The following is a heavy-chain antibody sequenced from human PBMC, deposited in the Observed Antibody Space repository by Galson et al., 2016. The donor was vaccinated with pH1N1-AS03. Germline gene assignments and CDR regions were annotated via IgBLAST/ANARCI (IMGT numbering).Heavy chain of an antibody. J-gene: IGHJ6*02. D-gene: IGHD2-21*02. V-gene: IGHV3-11*01. CDR2: ISVASTAI. CDR3: ARGPRRVVGTLLKYFGMDV. CDR1: GFTFSDYH. Sequence: SLRLSCAASGFTFSDYHMSWIRQAPGKGLEWLSYISVASTAIYYADSVKGRFTISRDNARNSLYQQMNSLRAEDTAVYYCARGPRRVVGTLLKYFGMDVWGQGTTVTVSS.